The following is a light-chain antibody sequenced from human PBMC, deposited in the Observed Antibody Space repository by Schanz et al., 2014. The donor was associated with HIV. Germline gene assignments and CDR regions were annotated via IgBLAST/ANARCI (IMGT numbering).Light chain of an antibody. CDR1: QSISSY. J-gene: IGKJ4*01. CDR3: QQSYSTPLT. V-gene: IGKV1-39*01. Sequence: DIQMTQSPSTLSASVGDRVTITCRASQSISSYLNWYQQKPGKAPKLLIYKASSLESGVPLRFSGSGSGTDFTLTISSLQPEDFATYYCQQSYSTPLTFGGGTKVEIK. CDR2: KAS.